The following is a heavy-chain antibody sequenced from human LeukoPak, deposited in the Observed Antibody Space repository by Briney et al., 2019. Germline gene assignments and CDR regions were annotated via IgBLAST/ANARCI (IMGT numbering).Heavy chain of an antibody. V-gene: IGHV3-21*01. J-gene: IGHJ4*02. Sequence: PGGSLRLSCAASGFILRSYSMSWVRQAPGKGLEWVAFSSSSRNYIYYADSVKGRFIISRDNAKSSLDLQLNSLGAEDTALYYCARGQQLDYWGQGILVTVSS. CDR2: SSSSRNYI. CDR3: ARGQQLDY. CDR1: GFILRSYS. D-gene: IGHD6-13*01.